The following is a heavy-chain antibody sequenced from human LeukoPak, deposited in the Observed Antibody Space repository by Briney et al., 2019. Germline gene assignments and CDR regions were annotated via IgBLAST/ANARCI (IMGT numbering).Heavy chain of an antibody. CDR1: GYTFTGYY. V-gene: IGHV1-2*02. CDR3: ARETGAIFGVVTN. J-gene: IGHJ4*02. D-gene: IGHD3-3*01. CDR2: INPNSGGT. Sequence: ASVKVSCKASGYTFTGYYMHWVRQAPGQGLEWMGWINPNSGGTNYAQKFQGRVTMTRDTSISTAYMELSRLRSDDTAVCYCARETGAIFGVVTNWGQGTLVTVSS.